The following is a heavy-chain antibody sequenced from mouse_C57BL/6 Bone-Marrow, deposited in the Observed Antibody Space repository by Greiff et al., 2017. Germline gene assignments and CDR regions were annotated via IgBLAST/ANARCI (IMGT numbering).Heavy chain of an antibody. CDR3: TRGYDLYAMDY. J-gene: IGHJ4*01. D-gene: IGHD2-14*01. Sequence: SGTVLARPGASVKMSCKTSGYTFPSYWMHWVKQRPGQGLEWIGAIYPGNSDTSYNQKFKGKAELTADTSASTAYMELSSLTNEDSAVYYYTRGYDLYAMDYWGQGTSVTVSS. V-gene: IGHV1-5*01. CDR1: GYTFPSYW. CDR2: IYPGNSDT.